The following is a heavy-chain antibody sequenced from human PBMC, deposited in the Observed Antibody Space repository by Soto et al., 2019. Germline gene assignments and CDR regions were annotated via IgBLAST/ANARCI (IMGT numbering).Heavy chain of an antibody. CDR3: ARDNLGLYGMDV. J-gene: IGHJ6*02. D-gene: IGHD1-1*01. V-gene: IGHV3-21*01. Sequence: PGGSLRLSCAASGFTFSSYSMNWVRQAPGKGLEWVSSISSSSSYIYYADSVKGRFTISRDNAKNSLYLQMNSLRAEDTAVYYCARDNLGLYGMDVWGQGTTVTVSS. CDR2: ISSSSSYI. CDR1: GFTFSSYS.